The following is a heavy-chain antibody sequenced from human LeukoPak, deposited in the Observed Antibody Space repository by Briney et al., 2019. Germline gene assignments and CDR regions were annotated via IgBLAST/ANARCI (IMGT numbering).Heavy chain of an antibody. V-gene: IGHV1-69*13. CDR2: IIPIFGTA. D-gene: IGHD6-19*01. CDR3: ARALWGRSGSYYFDY. CDR1: GGTFSSYA. Sequence: ASVKVSCKASGGTFSSYAISWVRQAPGQGLEWMGGIIPIFGTANYAQKFQGRVTITADESTSTAYMELSSLRSEDTAVYYCARALWGRSGSYYFDYWGQGTLVTVSS. J-gene: IGHJ4*02.